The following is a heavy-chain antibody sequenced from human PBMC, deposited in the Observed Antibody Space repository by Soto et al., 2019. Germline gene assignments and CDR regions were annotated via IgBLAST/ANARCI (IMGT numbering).Heavy chain of an antibody. Sequence: EVQLLESGGGLVQPGGSLRLSCAASGFTFSNYDMTWVRQAPGKGLEWVATIRGSGGNTYYAESVKGRFAISRDISKNTPLLQMNSLRVGDTAVYYAAKRDGSTLTCNFGAPAFDYWGQGTPVSVSS. CDR2: IRGSGGNT. V-gene: IGHV3-23*01. CDR3: AKRDGSTLTCNFGAPAFDY. J-gene: IGHJ4*02. CDR1: GFTFSNYD. D-gene: IGHD2-2*01.